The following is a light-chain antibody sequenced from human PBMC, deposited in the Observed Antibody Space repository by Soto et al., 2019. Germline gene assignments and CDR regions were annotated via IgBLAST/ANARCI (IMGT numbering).Light chain of an antibody. Sequence: QSVLTQPASVSGSPGQSITISCTGTSSDIDTYNYVSWYQQHPGKAPKLIIYEVTNRPSGVSNRFSGSKSGDTASLTISGLRAEDEADYYCISYKTDDTFLFGTGTQLTVL. CDR2: EVT. V-gene: IGLV2-14*01. J-gene: IGLJ7*01. CDR3: ISYKTDDTFL. CDR1: SSDIDTYNY.